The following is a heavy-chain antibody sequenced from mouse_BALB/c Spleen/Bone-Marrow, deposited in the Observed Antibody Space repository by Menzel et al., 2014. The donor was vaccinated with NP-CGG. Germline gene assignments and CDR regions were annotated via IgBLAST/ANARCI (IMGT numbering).Heavy chain of an antibody. V-gene: IGHV1-80*01. Sequence: VKLQEPGAELVRPGSSVKISCKASGYVFTDYWMNWLRQRPGQGLEWIGQIFPVNADTNYKANFKDKVTLTADKSSTTAYMQLNSLTSEDSAVYFCARSATGSFAYWGQGTLVTVSA. CDR3: ARSATGSFAY. J-gene: IGHJ3*01. CDR2: IFPVNADT. CDR1: GYVFTDYW. D-gene: IGHD1-1*01.